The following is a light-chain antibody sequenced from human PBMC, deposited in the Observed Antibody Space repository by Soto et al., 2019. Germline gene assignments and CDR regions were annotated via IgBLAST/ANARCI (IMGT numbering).Light chain of an antibody. CDR2: DNN. V-gene: IGLV1-51*01. CDR3: ATWDGSLPGEV. CDR1: SSNIGNNY. Sequence: QAVLTQSPSVSAAPGQKVTISCSGSSSNIGNNYVSWYQQLPGTAPKLLINDNNKRPSGIPDRFSGSKSGTSGTLDITGLQTGDDADYYCATWDGSLPGEVFGGGTKLTVL. J-gene: IGLJ2*01.